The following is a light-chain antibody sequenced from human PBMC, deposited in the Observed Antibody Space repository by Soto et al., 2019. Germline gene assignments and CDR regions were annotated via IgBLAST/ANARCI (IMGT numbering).Light chain of an antibody. V-gene: IGKV1-33*01. CDR1: EDISKY. J-gene: IGKJ2*03. Sequence: DIQMTQSPSSLSASVGDRVTITCQASEDISKYLNWYQHKPGNAPKLLIYDVSNLETGVPARFSGSGSATDFTLTISSLLPEDIATYYCQHYSSIPYSFGQGTKVEL. CDR2: DVS. CDR3: QHYSSIPYS.